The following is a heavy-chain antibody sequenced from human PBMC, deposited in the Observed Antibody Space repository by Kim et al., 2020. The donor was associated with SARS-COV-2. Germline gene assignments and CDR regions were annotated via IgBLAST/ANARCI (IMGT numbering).Heavy chain of an antibody. V-gene: IGHV3-21*01. CDR3: AKGYSGSTPIFDY. J-gene: IGHJ4*02. Sequence: YADSVKGRFTISRDNAKNSLYLQMNSLRAEDTAVYYCAKGYSGSTPIFDYWGQGTLVTVSS. D-gene: IGHD5-12*01.